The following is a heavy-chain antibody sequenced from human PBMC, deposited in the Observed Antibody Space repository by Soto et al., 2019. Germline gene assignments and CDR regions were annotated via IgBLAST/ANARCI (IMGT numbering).Heavy chain of an antibody. CDR1: GGSISSGDYY. J-gene: IGHJ4*02. CDR2: IYYSGST. V-gene: IGHV4-30-4*01. D-gene: IGHD3-3*01. CDR3: ARVWYEFWSGYYFDY. Sequence: QVQLQESGPGLVKPSQTLSLTCTVSGGSISSGDYYWSWIRQPPGKGLERIGYIYYSGSTYYNPSLNSRVTISVDTSKNQSSLKLSSVTAADTAVYYCARVWYEFWSGYYFDYWGQVTLVTVS.